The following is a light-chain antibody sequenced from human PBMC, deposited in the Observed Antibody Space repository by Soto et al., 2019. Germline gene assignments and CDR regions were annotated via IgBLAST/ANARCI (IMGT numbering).Light chain of an antibody. CDR2: GIS. CDR3: QQYNHWWT. Sequence: EMVMRQSPAILSLSPGERATLSCRASQSVYSNYLAWYQQHPGQPPRLLIYGISTRATGIPARFSGTGSGTEFTLTISSLQSEDSAVYYCQQYNHWWTFGQGTKVDIK. J-gene: IGKJ1*01. CDR1: QSVYSN. V-gene: IGKV3-15*01.